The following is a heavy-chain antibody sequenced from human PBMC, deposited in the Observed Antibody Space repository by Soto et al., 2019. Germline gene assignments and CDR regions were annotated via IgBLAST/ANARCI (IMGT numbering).Heavy chain of an antibody. CDR3: AAWSCDYGMDV. V-gene: IGHV5-51*01. CDR2: IYPGDSDT. Sequence: GDSLKISCKRSGYTFTNYWIGWVRQMPGKGPEWMGLIYPGDSDTKYNPSFQGQVTISADKSITTTYLQWSSLKASDTAIHYCAAWSCDYGMDVWGQGTTVTVS. D-gene: IGHD1-26*01. J-gene: IGHJ6*02. CDR1: GYTFTNYW.